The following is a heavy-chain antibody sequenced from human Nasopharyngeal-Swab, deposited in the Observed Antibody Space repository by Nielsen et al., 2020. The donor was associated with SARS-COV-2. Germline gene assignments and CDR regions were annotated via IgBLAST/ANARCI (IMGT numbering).Heavy chain of an antibody. CDR2: IYHSGST. V-gene: IGHV4-38-2*02. D-gene: IGHD3-22*01. J-gene: IGHJ4*02. CDR3: ARALDYYDSSGYSSPAPYFDY. CDR1: GGSISSGYY. Sequence: SETLSLTCTVSGGSISSGYYWGRIRQPPGKGLEWIGSIYHSGSTYYNPSLKSRVTISVDTSKNQFSLKLSSVTAADTAVYYCARALDYYDSSGYSSPAPYFDYWGQGTLVTVSS.